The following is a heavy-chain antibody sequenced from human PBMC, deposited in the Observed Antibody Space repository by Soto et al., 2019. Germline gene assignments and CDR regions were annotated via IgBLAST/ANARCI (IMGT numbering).Heavy chain of an antibody. J-gene: IGHJ6*03. CDR1: GYTFTSYY. CDR2: INPSGGST. CDR3: ACFYYYYRDV. V-gene: IGHV1-46*01. Sequence: QVQLVQSGAEVKKPGASVKVSCKASGYTFTSYYMHWVRQAPGQGLVWMGIINPSGGSTSYAQKSQGRVTIPRDTSTSPVYMELSSLRSEDTAVYYCACFYYYYRDVWGKGTTVTVSS.